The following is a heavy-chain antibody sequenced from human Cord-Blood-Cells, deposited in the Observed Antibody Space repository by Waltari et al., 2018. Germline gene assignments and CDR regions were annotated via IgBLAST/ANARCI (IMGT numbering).Heavy chain of an antibody. D-gene: IGHD3-22*01. CDR2: ISGSGGST. CDR1: GFTFSSYA. Sequence: GGSLRLSCAASGFTFSSYAMSWVRQAPGKGLEWVSAISGSGGSTYYADSVKGRFTISRDNSKNTLYLQMNSLRAEDTAVYYCAKDYLSSGYYHDAFDIWGQGTMVTVSS. J-gene: IGHJ3*02. V-gene: IGHV3-23*01. CDR3: AKDYLSSGYYHDAFDI.